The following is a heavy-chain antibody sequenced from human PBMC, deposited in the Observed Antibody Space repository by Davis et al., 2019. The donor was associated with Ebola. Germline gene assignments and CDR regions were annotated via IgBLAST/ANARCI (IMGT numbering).Heavy chain of an antibody. CDR2: IYYSGGT. J-gene: IGHJ5*02. CDR3: ARGGVLWSRFDP. D-gene: IGHD3-10*01. CDR1: GGSISSYY. V-gene: IGHV4-59*12. Sequence: MPSETLSLTCTVSGGSISSYYWSSIRQPPGKGLEWIGYIYYSGGTNYNPSLKSRVTISVDTSKNQFSLKLSSVTAADTAVYYCARGGVLWSRFDPWGQGTLVTVSS.